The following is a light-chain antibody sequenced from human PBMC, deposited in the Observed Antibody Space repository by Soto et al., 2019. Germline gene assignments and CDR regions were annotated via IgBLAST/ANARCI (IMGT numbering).Light chain of an antibody. CDR1: QGISSY. CDR3: QQLNSYPRT. J-gene: IGKJ1*01. CDR2: AAS. Sequence: DLQLTQSPSFLSASVGDRVTITCRANQGISSYLAWYQQKPGKAPKLLIYAASTLQSGVPSRFSGSGSGTEFTLTISSLQPEDFATYYCQQLNSYPRTFGQGTKVEIK. V-gene: IGKV1-9*01.